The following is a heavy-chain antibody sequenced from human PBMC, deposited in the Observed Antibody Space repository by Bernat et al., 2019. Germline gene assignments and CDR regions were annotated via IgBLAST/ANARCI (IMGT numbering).Heavy chain of an antibody. CDR1: GGSISSSSYY. Sequence: QLQLQESGLGLMKPSETLSLTCTVSGGSISSSSYYWGWIRQPPGKGLEWIGSIYYSGSTYYNPSLKSRVTISVDTSKNQFSLKLSSVTAADTAVYYCASLYYDIWTDYYFDYWGQGTLVTVSS. D-gene: IGHD3-9*01. CDR3: ASLYYDIWTDYYFDY. V-gene: IGHV4-39*01. CDR2: IYYSGST. J-gene: IGHJ4*02.